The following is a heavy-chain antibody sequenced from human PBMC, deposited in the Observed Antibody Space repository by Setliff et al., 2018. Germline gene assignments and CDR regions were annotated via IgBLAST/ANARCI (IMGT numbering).Heavy chain of an antibody. CDR1: GFTFNDYG. J-gene: IGHJ4*02. V-gene: IGHV3-30*19. CDR2: DRGYYK. Sequence: PGESLKISCKTSGFTFNDYGIQWVRQAPGKGLEWVASDRGYYKYYADSVRGRLTVSRDESKNTVFLEMNSLRVDDTATYYCAREGLTGPVVISVAYYFDSWGQGTVVTSPQ. D-gene: IGHD2-21*01. CDR3: AREGLTGPVVISVAYYFDS.